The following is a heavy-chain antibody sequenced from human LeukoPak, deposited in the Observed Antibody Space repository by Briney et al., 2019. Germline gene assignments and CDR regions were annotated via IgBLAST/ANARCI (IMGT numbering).Heavy chain of an antibody. J-gene: IGHJ5*02. V-gene: IGHV4-39*07. Sequence: PSETLSLTCTVSGGSISSSSYYWGWIRQPPGKGLEWIGSIYYSGSTNYNPSLKSRVTISVDTSKNQFSLKLSSVTAADTAVYYCAGDYYGSGSYLGWFDPWGQGTLVTVSS. CDR3: AGDYYGSGSYLGWFDP. D-gene: IGHD3-10*01. CDR2: IYYSGST. CDR1: GGSISSSSYY.